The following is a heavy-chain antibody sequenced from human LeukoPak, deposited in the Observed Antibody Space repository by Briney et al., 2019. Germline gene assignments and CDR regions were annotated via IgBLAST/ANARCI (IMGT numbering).Heavy chain of an antibody. CDR1: GGTFSSYA. J-gene: IGHJ6*02. V-gene: IGHV1-69*01. CDR3: ACRAGGYKFTTRYYGMDV. D-gene: IGHD5-24*01. Sequence: SVKVSCKASGGTFSSYAISWVRQAPGQGLGWMAGIIPIFGTANYAQKFQGRGTITADESTSTAYMELSSLRSEDTAVYYCACRAGGYKFTTRYYGMDVWGQGTTVTVSS. CDR2: IIPIFGTA.